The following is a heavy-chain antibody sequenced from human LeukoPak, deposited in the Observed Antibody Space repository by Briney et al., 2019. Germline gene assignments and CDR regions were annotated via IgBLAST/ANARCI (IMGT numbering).Heavy chain of an antibody. J-gene: IGHJ4*02. V-gene: IGHV3-21*01. CDR2: ISSSSSYI. D-gene: IGHD3/OR15-3a*01. CDR1: GFTFSSYS. Sequence: GXSLRLSCAASGFTFSSYSMNWVRQAPGKGLEWVSSISSSSSYIYYADSVKGRFTISRDNAKTSLYLQMNSLRAEDTAVYYCARDPDPRRTFGQLDYWGQGTLVTVSS. CDR3: ARDPDPRRTFGQLDY.